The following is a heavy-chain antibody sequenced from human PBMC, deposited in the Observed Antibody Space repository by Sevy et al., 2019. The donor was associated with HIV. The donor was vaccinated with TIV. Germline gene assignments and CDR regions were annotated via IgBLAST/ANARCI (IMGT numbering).Heavy chain of an antibody. J-gene: IGHJ6*02. V-gene: IGHV4-4*07. CDR3: AREAYRSSTSCYTGVGVGYYYYGMDV. D-gene: IGHD2-2*02. Sequence: SETLSLTCTVSGGSISSYYWSWIRQPAGKGLEWIGRIYTSGSTNYNPSLKSRVTMSVDTSKNQFSLKLSSVTAADTAVYYCAREAYRSSTSCYTGVGVGYYYYGMDVWGQGTTVTVSS. CDR2: IYTSGST. CDR1: GGSISSYY.